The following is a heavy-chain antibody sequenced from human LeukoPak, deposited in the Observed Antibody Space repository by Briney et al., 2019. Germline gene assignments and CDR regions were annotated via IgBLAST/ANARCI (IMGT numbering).Heavy chain of an antibody. CDR2: INPNSGGT. Sequence: ASVKVSCKASGYAFTGYYMHWVRQAPGQGLEWMGWINPNSGGTNYAQKFQGRVTMTRDTSISTAYMELSRLRSDDTAVYYCAVGGDIVVVPAFPEFDWGQGTLVTVSS. J-gene: IGHJ4*02. CDR3: AVGGDIVVVPAFPEFD. D-gene: IGHD2-2*01. CDR1: GYAFTGYY. V-gene: IGHV1-2*02.